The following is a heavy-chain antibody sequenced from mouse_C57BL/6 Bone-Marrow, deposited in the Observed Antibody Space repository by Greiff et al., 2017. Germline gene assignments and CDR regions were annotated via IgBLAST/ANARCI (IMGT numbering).Heavy chain of an antibody. CDR3: ARDPPYDYDEGGYAMDY. J-gene: IGHJ4*01. D-gene: IGHD2-4*01. V-gene: IGHV3-6*01. Sequence: VQLQQSGPGLVKPSQSLSLTCSVTGYSITSGYYWNWIRQFPGNKLEWMGYISYDGSNNYNPSLKNRISITRDTSTNQFFLKLNSVTTEDTATDYGARDPPYDYDEGGYAMDYWGQGTSVTVSS. CDR1: GYSITSGYY. CDR2: ISYDGSN.